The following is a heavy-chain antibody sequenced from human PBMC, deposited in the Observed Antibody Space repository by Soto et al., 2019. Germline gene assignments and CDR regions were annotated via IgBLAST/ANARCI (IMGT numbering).Heavy chain of an antibody. CDR1: GGTFSSYT. CDR3: AVDGSGEDAFDI. V-gene: IGHV1-69*02. J-gene: IGHJ3*02. CDR2: IIPILGIA. D-gene: IGHD3-10*01. Sequence: QVRLVQSGAEVKKPGSSVKVSCKASGGTFSSYTISWVRQAPGQGLEWMGRIIPILGIANYAQKFQGRVTITADKSTSTAYMELSSLRSEDTAVYYCAVDGSGEDAFDIWGQGTMVTVSS.